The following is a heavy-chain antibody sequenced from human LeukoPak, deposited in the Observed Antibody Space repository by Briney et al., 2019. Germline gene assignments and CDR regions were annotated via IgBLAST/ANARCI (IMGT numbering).Heavy chain of an antibody. CDR3: ARESIAVAGTGYFDY. D-gene: IGHD6-19*01. CDR2: IYYSGST. Sequence: SETLSLTCTVSGGSISSYYWSWIRQPPGKGLEWIGYIYYSGSTNYNPSLKSRVTISVDTSKNQFFLRLSSVTAADTAVYYCARESIAVAGTGYFDYWGQGTLVTVSS. J-gene: IGHJ4*02. V-gene: IGHV4-59*12. CDR1: GGSISSYY.